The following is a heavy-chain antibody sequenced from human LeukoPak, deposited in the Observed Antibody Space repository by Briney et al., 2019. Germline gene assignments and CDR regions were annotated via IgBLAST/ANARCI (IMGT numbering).Heavy chain of an antibody. CDR1: GFTFSSYS. D-gene: IGHD3-10*01. J-gene: IGHJ4*02. V-gene: IGHV3-21*01. CDR3: ARDRDGSYLFDY. CDR2: ISTSSSYI. Sequence: GGSLRLSCAASGFTFSSYSMNWVRQAPGKGLEWVSSISTSSSYIYYADSVKGRFAISRDNAKNSLYLQMNSLRAEDTAVYYCARDRDGSYLFDYWGQGTLVTVSS.